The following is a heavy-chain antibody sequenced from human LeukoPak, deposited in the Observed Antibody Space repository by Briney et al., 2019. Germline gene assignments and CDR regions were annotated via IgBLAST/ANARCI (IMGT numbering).Heavy chain of an antibody. V-gene: IGHV1-18*01. D-gene: IGHD5-18*01. J-gene: IGHJ3*02. Sequence: GASVKVSCKASGYTFSSYGISWVRQAPGQGLEWMGWISAYNGNRNYAQNLQDRVTMTTDTSTSTAYMELRSLGSDDTAVYYCARIENTLMADDAFDIWGQGTMVTVSS. CDR2: ISAYNGNR. CDR3: ARIENTLMADDAFDI. CDR1: GYTFSSYG.